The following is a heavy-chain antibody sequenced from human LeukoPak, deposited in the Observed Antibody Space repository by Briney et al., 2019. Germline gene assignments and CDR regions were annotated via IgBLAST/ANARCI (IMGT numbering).Heavy chain of an antibody. CDR3: ARGHIAVAGHYGAGPSDY. Sequence: PGGSLRLSCAASGFTFSSYGMHWVRQAPGKGLEWVAVIWYDGSNKYYADSVKGRFTISRDNSKNTLYLQMNSLRAEDTAVYYCARGHIAVAGHYGAGPSDYWGQGTLVTVSS. D-gene: IGHD6-19*01. J-gene: IGHJ4*02. CDR2: IWYDGSNK. V-gene: IGHV3-33*01. CDR1: GFTFSSYG.